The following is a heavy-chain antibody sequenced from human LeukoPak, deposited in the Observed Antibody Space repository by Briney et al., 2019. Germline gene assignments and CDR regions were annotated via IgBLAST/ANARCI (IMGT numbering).Heavy chain of an antibody. CDR3: ARGITMSEFDY. D-gene: IGHD3-22*01. Sequence: SQTLSLTCSVSGGSISSYYWSWIRQPPGKGLECIGYIYYTGSTNYNPSLKSRVTISVDTSKNQLFLKLSSVTVADTAVYYCARGITMSEFDYWGQGTLVTVSS. V-gene: IGHV4-59*01. CDR2: IYYTGST. CDR1: GGSISSYY. J-gene: IGHJ4*02.